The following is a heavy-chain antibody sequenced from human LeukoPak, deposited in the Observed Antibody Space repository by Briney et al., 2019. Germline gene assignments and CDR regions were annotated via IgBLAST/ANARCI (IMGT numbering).Heavy chain of an antibody. CDR3: ARGSPEMATVFGV. J-gene: IGHJ4*02. CDR2: ISGSGGST. D-gene: IGHD5-24*01. CDR1: GFTFSSYA. Sequence: GGSLRLSCAASGFTFSSYAMSWVRQAPGKGLEWVSAISGSGGSTYYADSVKGRFTISRGNSKNTLYLQMNSLRVEDTAVYYCARGSPEMATVFGVWGQGTLVTVSS. V-gene: IGHV3-23*01.